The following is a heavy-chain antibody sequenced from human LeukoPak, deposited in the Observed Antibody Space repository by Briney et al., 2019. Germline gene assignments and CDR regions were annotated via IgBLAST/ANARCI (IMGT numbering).Heavy chain of an antibody. CDR1: GGSFSGYY. D-gene: IGHD3-3*01. CDR3: ARQKDDFWNGYQDY. V-gene: IGHV4-34*01. CDR2: INHSGST. Sequence: SETLSLTCAVYGGSFSGYYWSWIRQPPGKGLEWIGEINHSGSTNYNPSLKSRVTISVDTSKNQFSLKLSSVTAADTAVYYCARQKDDFWNGYQDYWGQGTLVTVSS. J-gene: IGHJ4*02.